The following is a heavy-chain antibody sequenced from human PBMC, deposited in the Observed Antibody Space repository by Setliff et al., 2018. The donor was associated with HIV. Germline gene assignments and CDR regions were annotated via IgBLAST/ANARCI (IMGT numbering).Heavy chain of an antibody. D-gene: IGHD3-22*01. CDR1: GGSVSTGNYY. V-gene: IGHV4-61*02. J-gene: IGHJ4*02. Sequence: SETLSLTCTVSGGSVSTGNYYWSWIRQPPGKGLEWIGRIYTSGSTNYNPSLKSRVIISVDTSKNQFSLKLSSVTAADTAVYYCARRVVITTGSYYFDYWGQGTPVTVSS. CDR2: IYTSGST. CDR3: ARRVVITTGSYYFDY.